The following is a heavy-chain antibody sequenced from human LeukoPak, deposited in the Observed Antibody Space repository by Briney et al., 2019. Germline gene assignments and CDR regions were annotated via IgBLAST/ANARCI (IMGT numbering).Heavy chain of an antibody. Sequence: SETLSLTCTVSGGSISSYYWSWIRQPPGKGLEWIGYIYYSGSTNYNPSLKSRVTISVDTSKNQFSLKLSSVTAADTAVYYCASSIATAARRGYFQHWGQGTLVTVSS. CDR2: IYYSGST. V-gene: IGHV4-59*01. CDR1: GGSISSYY. CDR3: ASSIATAARRGYFQH. J-gene: IGHJ1*01. D-gene: IGHD6-13*01.